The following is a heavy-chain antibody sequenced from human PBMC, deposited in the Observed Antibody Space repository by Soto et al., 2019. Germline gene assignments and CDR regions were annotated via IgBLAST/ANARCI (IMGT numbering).Heavy chain of an antibody. V-gene: IGHV3-23*01. CDR2: ISGGGGST. D-gene: IGHD3-10*01. Sequence: EVQLLESGGGLVQPGGSLRLSCAASGFTFSSYAMSWVRQAPGKGLEWVSAISGGGGSTYYADSVKGRFTISRDNSTNTLYLQMSSLRAEDTAVYYCAKGEGVRGVLLWGRGTLVTVSS. J-gene: IGHJ4*02. CDR1: GFTFSSYA. CDR3: AKGEGVRGVLL.